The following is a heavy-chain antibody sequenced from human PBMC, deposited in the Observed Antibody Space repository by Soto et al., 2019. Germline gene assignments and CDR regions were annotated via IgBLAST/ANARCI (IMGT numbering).Heavy chain of an antibody. CDR1: GGSISSSSYY. D-gene: IGHD3-10*01. J-gene: IGHJ1*01. CDR3: ARPGGSGSYSWFQH. Sequence: PSETLSLTCTVSGGSISSSSYYWGWIRQPPGKGLEWIGYIYYSGSTNYNPSLKSRVTMSVDTSKNQFPLKLSSMTAADTAVYYCARPGGSGSYSWFQHWGQGILVTVSS. CDR2: IYYSGST. V-gene: IGHV4-61*05.